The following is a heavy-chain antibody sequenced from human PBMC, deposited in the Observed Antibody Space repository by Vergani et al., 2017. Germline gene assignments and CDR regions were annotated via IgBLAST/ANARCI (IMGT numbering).Heavy chain of an antibody. CDR2: IYSGGST. V-gene: IGHV3-NL1*01. J-gene: IGHJ4*02. CDR1: GFPFSDYC. CDR3: AREGDYGDYVFDY. D-gene: IGHD4-17*01. Sequence: QVQLVESGGGEVQPGRSLRLSCSAAGFPFSDYCVHWVRQAPGKGLEWVSVIYSGGSTYYADSVKGRFTISRDNSKNTLYLQMNSLRAEDTAVYYCAREGDYGDYVFDYWGQGTLVTVSS.